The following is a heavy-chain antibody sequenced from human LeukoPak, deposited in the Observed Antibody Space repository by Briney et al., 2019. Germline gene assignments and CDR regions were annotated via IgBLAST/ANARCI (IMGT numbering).Heavy chain of an antibody. CDR1: GFTFSSHA. J-gene: IGHJ4*02. CDR3: AKDPYGTRYFDY. V-gene: IGHV3-23*01. D-gene: IGHD2-2*01. Sequence: GGSLRLSCAASGFTFSSHALSWVRQAPGKGLEWVPSLSGSGYNTYYADSVKGRFTISRDNSKNTVYLQMNSLRAEDTAVYYCAKDPYGTRYFDYWGQGTLVTVSS. CDR2: LSGSGYNT.